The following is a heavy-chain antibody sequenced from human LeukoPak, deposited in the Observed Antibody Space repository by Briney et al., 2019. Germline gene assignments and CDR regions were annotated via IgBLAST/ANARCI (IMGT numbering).Heavy chain of an antibody. V-gene: IGHV3-11*06. J-gene: IGHJ3*02. D-gene: IGHD6-19*01. CDR3: ARGEAVAGPGNAFDI. Sequence: GGSLRLSCAASGFTFSDYYMSWTRQAPGKGLEWVSYISSSSSYTNYADSVKGRFTISRDNAKNSLYLQMNSLRAEDTAVYYCARGEAVAGPGNAFDIWGQGTMVTVSS. CDR1: GFTFSDYY. CDR2: ISSSSSYT.